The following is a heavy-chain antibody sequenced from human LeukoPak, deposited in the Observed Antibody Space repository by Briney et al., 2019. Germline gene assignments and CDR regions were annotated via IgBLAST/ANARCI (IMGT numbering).Heavy chain of an antibody. V-gene: IGHV4-61*02. CDR2: IYTSGST. CDR1: GGSISSGSYY. CDR3: ARLPARGSYYFDY. Sequence: SETLSLTCTVSGGSISSGSYYRSWIRQPAGKGLEWIGRIYTSGSTNYNPSLKSRVTISVDTSKNQFSLKLSSVTAADTAVYYCARLPARGSYYFDYWGQGTLVTVSS. D-gene: IGHD2-2*01. J-gene: IGHJ4*02.